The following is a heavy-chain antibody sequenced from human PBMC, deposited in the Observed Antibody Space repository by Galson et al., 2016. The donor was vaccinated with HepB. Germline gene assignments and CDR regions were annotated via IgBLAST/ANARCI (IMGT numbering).Heavy chain of an antibody. V-gene: IGHV2-5*02. CDR3: AHSVGSDEWTATSGWETYYFDY. D-gene: IGHD2-21*02. CDR2: IYWDDNH. Sequence: PALVKPTQTLTLTCTFSGFTLTNSGVGVGWIRQPPGKALEWLALIYWDDNHPSSPSLKRRLTITKDTSKNQVVLTLTNMVPMDTAPYYCAHSVGSDEWTATSGWETYYFDYWGQGTLVTVSS. J-gene: IGHJ4*02. CDR1: GFTLTNSGVG.